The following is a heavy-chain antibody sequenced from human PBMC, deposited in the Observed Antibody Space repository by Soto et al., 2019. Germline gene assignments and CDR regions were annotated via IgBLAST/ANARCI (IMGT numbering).Heavy chain of an antibody. Sequence: SETLSLTCTVSGGSISNYYWSWIRQPPGKGLEWIGYIYYSGSTNYNPSLKSRVTISVDTSKNQFSLKLSSVTAADTAVYYCARAGAATLSDCWGQGTLVTVSS. J-gene: IGHJ4*02. V-gene: IGHV4-59*01. CDR1: GGSISNYY. CDR3: ARAGAATLSDC. D-gene: IGHD2-15*01. CDR2: IYYSGST.